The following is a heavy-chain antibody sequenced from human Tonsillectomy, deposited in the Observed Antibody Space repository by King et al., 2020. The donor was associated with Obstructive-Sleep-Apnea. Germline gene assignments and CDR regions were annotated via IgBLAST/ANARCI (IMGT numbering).Heavy chain of an antibody. CDR2: INPNSGGT. D-gene: IGHD1-26*01. CDR1: GYTFTGYY. V-gene: IGHV1-2*04. CDR3: ARDADWELRSFDY. Sequence: VQLVESGAEVKKPGASVTVSCTASGYTFTGYYMHWVRQAPGQGLEWMGWINPNSGGTNYAQKFQGWVTMTRDTSISTAYMELSRLRSDDTAVYYCARDADWELRSFDYWGQGSLVTVSS. J-gene: IGHJ4*02.